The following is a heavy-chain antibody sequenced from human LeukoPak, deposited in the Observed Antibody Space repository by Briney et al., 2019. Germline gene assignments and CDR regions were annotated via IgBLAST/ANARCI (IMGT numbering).Heavy chain of an antibody. J-gene: IGHJ4*02. CDR2: IYRDGTT. V-gene: IGHV3-66*01. CDR3: ARELLDSGDY. Sequence: GGSLRLSCAASGFTVSSNYLSWVRQAPGKGLGWVSFIYRDGTTYYADSVKGRFTISRDNSKNTLYLQMNSLRADDTAVYYCARELLDSGDYWGQGTLVTVSS. CDR1: GFTVSSNY. D-gene: IGHD3-10*01.